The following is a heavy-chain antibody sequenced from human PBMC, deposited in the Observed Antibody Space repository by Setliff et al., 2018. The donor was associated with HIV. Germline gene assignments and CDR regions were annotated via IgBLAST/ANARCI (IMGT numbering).Heavy chain of an antibody. D-gene: IGHD3-22*01. V-gene: IGHV3-7*03. Sequence: SLRLSCAASGFTFSSYWMSWVRQAPGKGLEWVANIKQDGSEKYYVDSVKGRFTISRDDDRNFLFLQMNSLRAEDTAIYFCARSFPYYYESSGLYAMDVWGQGTTVTVSS. CDR3: ARSFPYYYESSGLYAMDV. CDR2: IKQDGSEK. CDR1: GFTFSSYW. J-gene: IGHJ6*02.